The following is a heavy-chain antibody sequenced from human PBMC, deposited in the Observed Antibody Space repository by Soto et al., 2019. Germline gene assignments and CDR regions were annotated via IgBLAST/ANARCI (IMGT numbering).Heavy chain of an antibody. V-gene: IGHV1-69*01. CDR1: GYTLTIDF. CDR3: ARKMATIGWESKWFEP. D-gene: IGHD5-12*01. CDR2: INPHDGGT. Sequence: FLVKRSWKPAGYTLTIDFIQWCRHAPGQRLEWMGWINPHDGGTNYEQKFQGRVTITADESTSTAYMELSSLRSEDTAVYYCARKMATIGWESKWFEPWGKRTLVTV. J-gene: IGHJ5*02.